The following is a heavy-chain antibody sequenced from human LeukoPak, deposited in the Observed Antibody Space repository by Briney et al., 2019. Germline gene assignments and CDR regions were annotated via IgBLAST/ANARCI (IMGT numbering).Heavy chain of an antibody. V-gene: IGHV4-38-2*02. CDR1: GYSISSGYY. J-gene: IGHJ4*02. CDR3: ARDRSYDILTGYDY. CDR2: IYHSGST. Sequence: SETLSLTCTVSGYSISSGYYWGWIRPPPGMGLEWIGSIYHSGSTYYNPSLKSRVTISVDTSKNQFSLKLSSVTAADTAVYYCARDRSYDILTGYDYWGQGTLVTVSS. D-gene: IGHD3-9*01.